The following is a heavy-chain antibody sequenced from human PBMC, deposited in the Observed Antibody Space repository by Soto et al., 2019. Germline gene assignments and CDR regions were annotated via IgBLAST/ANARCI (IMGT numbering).Heavy chain of an antibody. J-gene: IGHJ4*02. Sequence: GESLKISCKGSGYSFAGYWITWVRQKPGKGLEWMGRIDPSDSQTYYSPSFRGHVTISVTKSITTAFLQWSSLRASDTAMYYCARQIYDSDTGPNFQYYFDSWGQGTPVTVS. D-gene: IGHD3-22*01. CDR3: ARQIYDSDTGPNFQYYFDS. CDR2: IDPSDSQT. V-gene: IGHV5-10-1*01. CDR1: GYSFAGYW.